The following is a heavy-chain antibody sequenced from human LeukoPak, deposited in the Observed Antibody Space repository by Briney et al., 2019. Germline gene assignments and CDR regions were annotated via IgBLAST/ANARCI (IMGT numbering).Heavy chain of an antibody. D-gene: IGHD2-15*01. Sequence: GGSLRLSCVVTGFTFSNCCMSWVRQAPGKGLEWVASIKQDGSEKYYVDSVKGRFTISRDNAKNSLYLQVDSLRAEDTAVYYCATASWWGQGTLVTVSS. CDR3: ATASW. J-gene: IGHJ4*02. CDR2: IKQDGSEK. CDR1: GFTFSNCC. V-gene: IGHV3-7*01.